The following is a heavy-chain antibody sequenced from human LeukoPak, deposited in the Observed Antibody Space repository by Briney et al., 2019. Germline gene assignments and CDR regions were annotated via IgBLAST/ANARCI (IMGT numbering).Heavy chain of an antibody. V-gene: IGHV3-23*01. CDR3: AKTRPLFIAAADFDY. J-gene: IGHJ4*02. Sequence: GGSLRLSCAASGFTFSSYAMSWVRQAPGKGLEWVSSISGTGGTTNYADSVKGRFTISRDNSTNTLYLQMNSLRAEDTAVYYCAKTRPLFIAAADFDYWGQGTLVTVSS. CDR1: GFTFSSYA. CDR2: ISGTGGTT. D-gene: IGHD6-13*01.